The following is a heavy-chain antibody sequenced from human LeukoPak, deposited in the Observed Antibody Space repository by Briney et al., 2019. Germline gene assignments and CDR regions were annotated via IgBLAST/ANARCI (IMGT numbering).Heavy chain of an antibody. D-gene: IGHD3-10*01. Sequence: GGSLRLPCAASGFTFSSYAMHWVRQAPGKGLEWVAVISYDGSNKYYADSVKGRFTISRDNSKNTLYLQMNSLRAEDTAVYYCARDKVGELGWGQGTMVTVSS. CDR2: ISYDGSNK. CDR3: ARDKVGELG. J-gene: IGHJ3*01. CDR1: GFTFSSYA. V-gene: IGHV3-30-3*01.